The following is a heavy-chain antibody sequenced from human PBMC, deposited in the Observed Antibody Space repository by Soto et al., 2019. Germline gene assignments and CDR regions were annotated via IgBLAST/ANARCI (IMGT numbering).Heavy chain of an antibody. Sequence: GESLKISCKGSGYSFTSYWIGWVRQMPGKGLEWMGIIYPGDSDTRYSPSFQGQVTISADKSISTAYLQWSSLKASDTAMYYCARQWLLQGAYYYYGMDVWGQGTTVTV. CDR2: IYPGDSDT. J-gene: IGHJ6*02. D-gene: IGHD6-19*01. CDR1: GYSFTSYW. V-gene: IGHV5-51*01. CDR3: ARQWLLQGAYYYYGMDV.